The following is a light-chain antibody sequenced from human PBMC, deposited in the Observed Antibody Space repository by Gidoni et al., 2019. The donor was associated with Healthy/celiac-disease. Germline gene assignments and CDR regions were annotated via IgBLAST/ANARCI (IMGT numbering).Light chain of an antibody. CDR3: QHYRSPRWT. CDR2: WAS. V-gene: IGKV4-1*01. Sequence: DVVMTQAPDSLAGSLGERATIKCKSSQSFLFSSNNKNYLAWYQQKQVQPPQLHIYWASTRESGVPKRFLRIGSATDYSIPIISMLAADVAIYYCQHYRSPRWTFGQGTKVEVK. CDR1: QSFLFSSNNKNY. J-gene: IGKJ1*01.